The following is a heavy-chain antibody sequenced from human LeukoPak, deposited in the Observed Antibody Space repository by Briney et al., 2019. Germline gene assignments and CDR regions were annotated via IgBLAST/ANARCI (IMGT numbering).Heavy chain of an antibody. CDR2: ISYDGSNK. D-gene: IGHD2-15*01. V-gene: IGHV3-30*03. J-gene: IGHJ4*02. CDR3: ARDADSGGSWDY. CDR1: GFIFSNYG. Sequence: GGSLRLSCAVSGFIFSNYGIHWVRQAPGKGLEWLAVISYDGSNKYYSDSVKGRFTISRDNSNNTQYLQMNNLRVEDTAVYYCARDADSGGSWDYWGQGTLVTVSS.